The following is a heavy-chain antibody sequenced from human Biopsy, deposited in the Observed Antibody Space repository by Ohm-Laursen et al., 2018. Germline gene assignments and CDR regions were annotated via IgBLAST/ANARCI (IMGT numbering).Heavy chain of an antibody. D-gene: IGHD4/OR15-4a*01. CDR3: ARGPYGDNAGAFDV. J-gene: IGHJ3*01. Sequence: GTLSLTCAVDGGSFSGYDWTWIRQPPGKGLEWVGEFSHTGTTIYNPSLKRRLTISVDKSKNHFSLRLTSVTAADTATYFCARGPYGDNAGAFDVWGQGTVVTVSS. V-gene: IGHV4-34*01. CDR2: FSHTGTT. CDR1: GGSFSGYD.